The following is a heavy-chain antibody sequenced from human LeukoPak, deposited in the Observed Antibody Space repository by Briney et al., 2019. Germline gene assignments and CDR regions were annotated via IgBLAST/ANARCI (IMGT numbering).Heavy chain of an antibody. CDR1: GGSISSNNW. D-gene: IGHD1-1*01. J-gene: IGHJ4*02. V-gene: IGHV4-4*02. CDR3: ARVNINNWHSCDY. CDR2: IYHSGSP. Sequence: SENLSLTCAVSGGSISSNNWWGWVRQPPGKGLEWIGEIYHSGSPNYNPSLKSRVTISVDKPRNHFSLNLSSVTAADTAVYYCARVNINNWHSCDYWGQGTLVTVSS.